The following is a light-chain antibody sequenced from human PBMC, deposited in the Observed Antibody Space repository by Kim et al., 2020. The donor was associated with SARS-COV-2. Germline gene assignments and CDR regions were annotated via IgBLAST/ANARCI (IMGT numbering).Light chain of an antibody. CDR1: NLGDKF. CDR2: QDD. Sequence: SYELTQPPSVSVSPGQTASISCSGDNLGDKFVCWYQQRPGQSPLLVIYQDDKRPSGIPERFSGSNSGGTATLTISGTQAMDEADYYCQAWDNGVVFGGGTRRTVL. J-gene: IGLJ2*01. V-gene: IGLV3-1*01. CDR3: QAWDNGVV.